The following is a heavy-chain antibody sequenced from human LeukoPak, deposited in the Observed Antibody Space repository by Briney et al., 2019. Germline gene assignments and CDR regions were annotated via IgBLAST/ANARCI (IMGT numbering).Heavy chain of an antibody. Sequence: GASVKVSCKASGYTFTSYGISWVRRAPGQGLEWMGWISAYNGNTNYAQKLQGRVTMTTDTSTSTAYMEPRSLRSEDTAVYYCARDRKGIFGAFDIWGQGTMVTVSS. CDR1: GYTFTSYG. D-gene: IGHD3-3*01. CDR2: ISAYNGNT. J-gene: IGHJ3*02. V-gene: IGHV1-18*01. CDR3: ARDRKGIFGAFDI.